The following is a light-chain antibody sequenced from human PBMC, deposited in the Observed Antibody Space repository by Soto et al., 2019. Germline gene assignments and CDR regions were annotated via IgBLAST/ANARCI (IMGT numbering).Light chain of an antibody. V-gene: IGKV3-11*01. CDR2: DAS. CDR1: QSVSSH. J-gene: IGKJ3*01. CDR3: QQRSNWPPEFT. Sequence: EIVLTQSPATLSLSPGERATLSCRASQSVSSHLTWYQQKPGQPPRLLIYDASNRATGIPDRFSGSGPGTDFTLTISSLDPEDFAVYYCQQRSNWPPEFTFGPGTKVDIK.